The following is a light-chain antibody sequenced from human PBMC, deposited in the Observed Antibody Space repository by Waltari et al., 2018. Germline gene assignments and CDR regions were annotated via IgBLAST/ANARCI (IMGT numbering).Light chain of an antibody. CDR1: ATDLGGYNY. CDR3: CSFTSSSTWV. J-gene: IGLJ3*02. CDR2: DVS. Sequence: QSALTQPASASGSPGQSITISCNGTATDLGGYNYVSWYQQPPGKAPKLVIFDVSSRPSGISYRFSASKFGNTASLTISGLQPDDEADYYCCSFTSSSTWVFGGGTKLTVL. V-gene: IGLV2-14*03.